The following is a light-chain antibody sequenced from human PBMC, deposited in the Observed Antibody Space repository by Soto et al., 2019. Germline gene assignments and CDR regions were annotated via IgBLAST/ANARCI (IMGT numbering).Light chain of an antibody. CDR2: AAS. CDR1: QTVSSY. CDR3: QQYGNSPIT. V-gene: IGKV3-11*01. Sequence: EIVLTQSPATLSLSPGERATLSCRASQTVSSYLLWYQQKRGQAPRLLIHAASNRATGIPARFSGSASGTDFTLTISILEPEYAAVFYRQQYGNSPITFGQGTRLEIK. J-gene: IGKJ5*01.